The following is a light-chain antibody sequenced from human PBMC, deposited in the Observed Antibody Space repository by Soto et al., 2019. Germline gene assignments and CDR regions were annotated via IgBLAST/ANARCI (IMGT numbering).Light chain of an antibody. CDR2: DAS. J-gene: IGKJ4*01. CDR1: QSVGSY. CDR3: QQRSDWPST. V-gene: IGKV3-11*01. Sequence: EIVLTQSPATLSLSPGDRATLSCRSSQSVGSYLGWYQQRPGQAPRLLIYDASNRATGIPARFSGSGSGTDFPLTISSLEPEDFADYYCQQRSDWPSTFGGGTKVEIK.